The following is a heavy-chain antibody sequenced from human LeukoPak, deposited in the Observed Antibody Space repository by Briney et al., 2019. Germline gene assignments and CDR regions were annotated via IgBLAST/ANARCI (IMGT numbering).Heavy chain of an antibody. D-gene: IGHD6-19*01. J-gene: IGHJ4*02. CDR3: ASGWYLDY. CDR1: GFTISSYG. V-gene: IGHV3-30*03. CDR2: ISYDGSNK. Sequence: PSGRSLRLSCAASGFTISSYGMHWVRQAPGKGLEWVAVISYDGSNKYYADSVKGRFTISRDNSKNTLYLQMNSLRAEDTAVYYCASGWYLDYWGQGTLVTVSS.